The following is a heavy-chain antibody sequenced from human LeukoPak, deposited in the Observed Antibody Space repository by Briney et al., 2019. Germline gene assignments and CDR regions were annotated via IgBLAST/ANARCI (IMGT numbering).Heavy chain of an antibody. CDR1: GFTFSSYS. CDR3: ARPPWGYCSGGSCLN. D-gene: IGHD2-15*01. J-gene: IGHJ4*02. V-gene: IGHV3-21*01. Sequence: GGSLRLSCAASGFTFSSYSMNWVRQAPGKWLEWVSSISSSSSYIYYADSVKGRFTISRDNAKNSLYLQMNSLRAEDTAVYYRARPPWGYCSGGSCLNWGQGTLVTVSS. CDR2: ISSSSSYI.